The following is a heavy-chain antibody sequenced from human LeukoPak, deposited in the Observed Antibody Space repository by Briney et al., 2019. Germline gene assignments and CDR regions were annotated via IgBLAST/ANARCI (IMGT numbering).Heavy chain of an antibody. CDR2: ISSNGGTT. CDR3: ARSSGCGYYFDY. CDR1: GFTFSSDA. Sequence: PGGSLRLSCAASGFTFSSDAMHWVRQAPGKGLEYVSAISSNGGTTHYGNSVKGRFTIPRDNSKNTLYLQMGSLRAEDMAVYFCARSSGCGYYFDYWGQGTLVTVSS. J-gene: IGHJ4*02. V-gene: IGHV3-64*01. D-gene: IGHD3-22*01.